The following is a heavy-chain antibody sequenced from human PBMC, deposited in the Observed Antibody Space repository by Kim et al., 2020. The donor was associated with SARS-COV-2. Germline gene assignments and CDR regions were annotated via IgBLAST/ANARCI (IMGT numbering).Heavy chain of an antibody. Sequence: GGSLRLSCEASGFTFDDYAMSWVRQAPGKGLEWVSGINWEGGNRGYADSVRGRFTISRDNAKNCLYLQMDSLRAEDTALYYCSTPHPSHCSGASCYGGEFDGWGQETQVTVHS. J-gene: IGHJ4*02. CDR1: GFTFDDYA. D-gene: IGHD2-15*01. CDR3: STPHPSHCSGASCYGGEFDG. V-gene: IGHV3-20*04. CDR2: INWEGGNR.